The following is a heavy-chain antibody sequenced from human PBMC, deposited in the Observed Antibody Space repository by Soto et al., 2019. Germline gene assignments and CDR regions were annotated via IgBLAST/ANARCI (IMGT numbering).Heavy chain of an antibody. CDR3: ARDLVRLITPAE. D-gene: IGHD2-21*01. V-gene: IGHV4-31*03. CDR1: GGSIGSGGYN. CDR2: VFHTGND. Sequence: QVQLQQSGPGLVKPSQTLSLTCTVSGGSIGSGGYNWSWIRQHAGKGLEWIGYVFHTGNDYYNPSLKSRVTISVDTSKNQVSLNLRSLTDADTAVYYCARDLVRLITPAEWGQGTLVIVSS. J-gene: IGHJ4*02.